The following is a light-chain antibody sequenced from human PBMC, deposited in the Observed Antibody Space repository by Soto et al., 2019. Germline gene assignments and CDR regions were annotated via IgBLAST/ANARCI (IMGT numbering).Light chain of an antibody. CDR3: QQYNIWPPLYS. J-gene: IGKJ2*01. Sequence: EIVLTQSPAILSSSPGERATLSCRASQTVSDNFAWYQQKPGQSPRLLIYGASTRATDIPVRVSGSGSGTEFTLTISSLQSEDLAVYYCQQYNIWPPLYSFGQGTKL. CDR1: QTVSDN. CDR2: GAS. V-gene: IGKV3-15*01.